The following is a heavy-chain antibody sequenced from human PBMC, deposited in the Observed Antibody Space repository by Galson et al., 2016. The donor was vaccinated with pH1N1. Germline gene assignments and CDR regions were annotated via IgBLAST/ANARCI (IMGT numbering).Heavy chain of an antibody. CDR1: GFIFSSYA. CDR2: LSAASTAV. D-gene: IGHD2-2*01. J-gene: IGHJ6*02. CDR3: AKGGRVGVQGYYYALDV. Sequence: SLRLSCAASGFIFSSYAMTWVRQAPGKGLEWVSALSAASTAVYYGNSVKARFAISRDNSKNTLYLQMNSLRAEDTAAYYCAKGGRVGVQGYYYALDVWGQGTAVTVSS. V-gene: IGHV3-23*01.